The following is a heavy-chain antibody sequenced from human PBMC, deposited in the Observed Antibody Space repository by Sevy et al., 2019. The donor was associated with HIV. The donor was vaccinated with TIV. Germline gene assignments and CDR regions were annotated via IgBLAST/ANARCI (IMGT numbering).Heavy chain of an antibody. CDR2: INPNSGGT. D-gene: IGHD5-18*01. J-gene: IGHJ5*02. V-gene: IGHV1-2*02. CDR1: GYTFTGYY. CDR3: AREGGYSYGSNWFDP. Sequence: ASVKVSCKASGYTFTGYYMHWVRQAPGQGLEWMGWINPNSGGTNYAQKFQGRVTMTRDTSISTAYMELSRLRSDDTAVYYCAREGGYSYGSNWFDPWGQGTLVTVSS.